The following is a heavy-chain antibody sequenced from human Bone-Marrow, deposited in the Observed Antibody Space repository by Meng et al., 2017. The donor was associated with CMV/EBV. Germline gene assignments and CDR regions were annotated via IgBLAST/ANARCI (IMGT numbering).Heavy chain of an antibody. V-gene: IGHV4-61*01. D-gene: IGHD3-3*01. CDR2: IYYSGST. CDR1: GCSVSSGSYY. Sequence: ESLKISCTVSGCSVSSGSYYWSWIRQPPGKGLEWIGYIYYSGSTNYNPSLKSRVTISVDTSKNQFSLKLSSVTAADTAVYYCARESITIFGVVSLGMDVWGQGTTVTVSS. CDR3: ARESITIFGVVSLGMDV. J-gene: IGHJ6*02.